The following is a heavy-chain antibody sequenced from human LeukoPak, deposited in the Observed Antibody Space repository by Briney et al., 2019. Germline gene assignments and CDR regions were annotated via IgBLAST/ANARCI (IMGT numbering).Heavy chain of an antibody. Sequence: QTGGSLRLSCAASGFSFSTYSMSWVRQAPGKGLEWISYISSNSRTIVYADSVKGRFTISRDNAKNSVFLQMNSLRDEDTALYYCARETHFEYWGQGTLVIVSS. CDR2: ISSNSRTI. V-gene: IGHV3-48*02. CDR1: GFSFSTYS. CDR3: ARETHFEY. J-gene: IGHJ4*02.